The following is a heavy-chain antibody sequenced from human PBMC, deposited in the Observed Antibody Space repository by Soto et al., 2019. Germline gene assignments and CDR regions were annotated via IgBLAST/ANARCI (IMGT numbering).Heavy chain of an antibody. CDR1: GYIFTAYS. J-gene: IGHJ5*02. D-gene: IGHD6-19*01. CDR3: ARKGGRAVAGTWWFDP. CDR2: INPNSGDT. Sequence: ASVKVSCKASGYIFTAYSMHWVRQAPGQGLEWLGWINPNSGDTIYAQKFQDRVTMTCDTSVSTAYLELSSLSSDDTAVYYCARKGGRAVAGTWWFDPWGQGTLVTVSS. V-gene: IGHV1-2*02.